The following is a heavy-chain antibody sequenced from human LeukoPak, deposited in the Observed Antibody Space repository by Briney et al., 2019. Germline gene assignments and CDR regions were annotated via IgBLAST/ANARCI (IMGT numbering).Heavy chain of an antibody. D-gene: IGHD6-19*01. CDR1: GDSVSTNSAS. V-gene: IGHV6-1*01. CDR2: TYYRSKWYN. J-gene: IGHJ4*02. Sequence: SQTLSLTCAISGDSVSTNSASWNWIRQSPSRGLEWLGRTYYRSKWYNDYVFSVKGRITINPDTSNNQFSLQLSSVTPEDTAVYYCARANLVEDPSEWYWNYFDYWGQGALVTVSS. CDR3: ARANLVEDPSEWYWNYFDY.